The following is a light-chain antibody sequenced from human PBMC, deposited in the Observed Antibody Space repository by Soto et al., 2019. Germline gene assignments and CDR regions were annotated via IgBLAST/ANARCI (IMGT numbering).Light chain of an antibody. V-gene: IGKV3-15*01. CDR1: QSVSSN. CDR3: QQYNNWPPWT. J-gene: IGKJ1*01. CDR2: GAS. Sequence: EIVMTQSPATLSVSPGERATLSCRASQSVSSNLAWSQQKPGQAPGLLIYGASTRATGIPARCSGSGSGTEFTLTISSLQSEDFAVYYCQQYNNWPPWTFGQGTKVDI.